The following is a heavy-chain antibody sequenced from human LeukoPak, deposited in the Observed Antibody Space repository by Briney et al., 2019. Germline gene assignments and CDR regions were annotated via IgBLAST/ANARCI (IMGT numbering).Heavy chain of an antibody. CDR3: ARDPLWFGEYAFDI. J-gene: IGHJ3*02. CDR2: ISSSSSTI. V-gene: IGHV3-48*01. D-gene: IGHD3-10*01. CDR1: GFTFSSYS. Sequence: GGSLRLSCAASGFTFSSYSMNWVRQAPGKGLEWVSYISSSSSTIYYADSVEGRFTISRDNAKNSLYLQMNSLRAEDTAVYYCARDPLWFGEYAFDIWGQGTMVTVSS.